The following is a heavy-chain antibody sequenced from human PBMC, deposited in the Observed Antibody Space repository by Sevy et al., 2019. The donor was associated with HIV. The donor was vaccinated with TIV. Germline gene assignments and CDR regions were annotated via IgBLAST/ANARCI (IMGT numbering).Heavy chain of an antibody. V-gene: IGHV3-48*03. D-gene: IGHD2-2*01. J-gene: IGHJ6*02. Sequence: GGSLRLSCAASGFTFSSYEMNWVRQAPGKGLEWVSYISSSGSTIYYADSVKGRFTISRDNAKNSLYLQMNSLRAEDTAVYYCATLGGGYCSSTSCSYYYYYGMDVWGQWTTVTVSS. CDR2: ISSSGSTI. CDR1: GFTFSSYE. CDR3: ATLGGGYCSSTSCSYYYYYGMDV.